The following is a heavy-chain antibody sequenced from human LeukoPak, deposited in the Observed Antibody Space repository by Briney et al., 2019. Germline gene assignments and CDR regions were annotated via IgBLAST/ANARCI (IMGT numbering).Heavy chain of an antibody. CDR2: ISYDGSNK. D-gene: IGHD2-2*01. CDR3: ARGHCSSTSCYLAVRSDNYYYGMDV. V-gene: IGHV3-30-3*01. CDR1: GFTFSSYA. J-gene: IGHJ6*02. Sequence: PGRSLRLSCAASGFTFSSYAMHWVRQAPGKGLEWVAVISYDGSNKYYADSMKGQFTISRDNSKNTLYLQMNSLRAEDTAVYYCARGHCSSTSCYLAVRSDNYYYGMDVWGQGTTVTVSS.